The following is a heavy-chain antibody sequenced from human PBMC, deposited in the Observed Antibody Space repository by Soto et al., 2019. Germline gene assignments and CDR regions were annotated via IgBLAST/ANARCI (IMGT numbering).Heavy chain of an antibody. D-gene: IGHD1-26*01. CDR2: INSDGSST. J-gene: IGHJ3*02. V-gene: IGHV3-74*01. Sequence: EVQLVESGGGLVQPGGSLRLSCAASGFTFSSYWMHWVRQAPGKGLVWVSRINSDGSSTSYADSVKGRFTISRDNAKNTLYLQMNSLRAEDTAVYYCAREGEWELLTYDAFDIWGQGTMVTVSS. CDR3: AREGEWELLTYDAFDI. CDR1: GFTFSSYW.